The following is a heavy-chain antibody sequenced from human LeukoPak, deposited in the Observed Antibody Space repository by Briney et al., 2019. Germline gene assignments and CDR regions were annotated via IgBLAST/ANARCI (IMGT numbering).Heavy chain of an antibody. J-gene: IGHJ4*02. CDR1: GFTFSSYS. V-gene: IGHV3-21*01. Sequence: GGSLRLSCAASGFTFSSYSMNWVRQAPGKGLEWVSSISSSSSYIYYADSVKGRFTISRDNAKNSLYLQMNSLRAEDTAVYYCARDFVAAAGTEGFDNWGQGTLVTVSS. CDR3: ARDFVAAAGTEGFDN. D-gene: IGHD6-13*01. CDR2: ISSSSSYI.